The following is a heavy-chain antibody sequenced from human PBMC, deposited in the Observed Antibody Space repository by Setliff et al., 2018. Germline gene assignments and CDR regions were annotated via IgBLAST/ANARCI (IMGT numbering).Heavy chain of an antibody. Sequence: GASVKVSCKASGYTFINYEINWVRQATGQGLEWMGGMNPNNGNTGYAQKFQGRVTMTTDTSTSTACMELRSLRSDDTAVYYCARGGAAAQWFADYRGQGTLVTVSS. V-gene: IGHV1-8*02. CDR2: MNPNNGNT. CDR3: ARGGAAAQWFADY. J-gene: IGHJ4*02. D-gene: IGHD6-13*01. CDR1: GYTFINYE.